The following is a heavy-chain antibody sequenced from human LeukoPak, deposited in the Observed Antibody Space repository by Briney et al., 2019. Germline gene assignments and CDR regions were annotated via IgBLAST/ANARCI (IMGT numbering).Heavy chain of an antibody. Sequence: ASVKVSCKVSGYTLTELSMHWVRQAPGKGLEWMGGFDPEDGETIYAQKFQGRVTMTTDTSTSTAYMELRSLRSEDTAVYYCASGRTDIVVVPATLRNYFFDYWGQGTLVTVSS. D-gene: IGHD2-2*01. V-gene: IGHV1-24*01. CDR2: FDPEDGET. CDR3: ASGRTDIVVVPATLRNYFFDY. J-gene: IGHJ4*02. CDR1: GYTLTELS.